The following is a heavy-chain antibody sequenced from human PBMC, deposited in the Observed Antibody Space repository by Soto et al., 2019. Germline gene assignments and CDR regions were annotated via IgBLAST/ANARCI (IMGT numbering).Heavy chain of an antibody. Sequence: ASVKVSCKASGYTFTSYYMHWVRQAPGQGLEWMGIINPSGGSTSYAQKFQGRVTMTRDTSTSTVYMELSSLRSEDTAVYYCATPVAFVMSTYYYGMDVWGQGTTVTVSS. J-gene: IGHJ6*02. CDR3: ATPVAFVMSTYYYGMDV. CDR1: GYTFTSYY. V-gene: IGHV1-46*01. CDR2: INPSGGST. D-gene: IGHD3-16*01.